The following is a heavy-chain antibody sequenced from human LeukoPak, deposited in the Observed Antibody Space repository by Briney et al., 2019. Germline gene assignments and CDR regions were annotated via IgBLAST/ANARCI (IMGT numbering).Heavy chain of an antibody. J-gene: IGHJ3*02. CDR3: ARSDYSGSGTYTDFDAFDI. CDR1: GGSINSGGSC. D-gene: IGHD3-10*01. Sequence: SETLSLTCTVSGGSINSGGSCWGWIRQPPGKGLEWIGDISDGGRSDYNPSLKSRVTVSRDTSKNQFSLKLTSVTAADTAVYSCARSDYSGSGTYTDFDAFDIWGQGTMVAVSS. CDR2: ISDGGRS. V-gene: IGHV4-39*07.